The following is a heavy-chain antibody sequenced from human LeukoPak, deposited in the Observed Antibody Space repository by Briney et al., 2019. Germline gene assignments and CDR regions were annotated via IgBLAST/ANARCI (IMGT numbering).Heavy chain of an antibody. J-gene: IGHJ4*02. CDR2: IGTVGDT. V-gene: IGHV3-13*04. CDR3: ARRYCSSTSCTLDN. D-gene: IGHD2-2*01. CDR1: GFTFSGYD. Sequence: GGSLRLSCAASGFTFSGYDFHWVRQATGRGLEWVSAIGTVGDTHYLDSVKGRFTISRDNAKNSLYLQMNSLRAEDTAVYYCARRYCSSTSCTLDNWGQGTLITVSS.